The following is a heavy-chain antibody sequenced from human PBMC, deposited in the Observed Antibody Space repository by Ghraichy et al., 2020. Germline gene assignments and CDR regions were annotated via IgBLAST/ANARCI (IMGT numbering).Heavy chain of an antibody. J-gene: IGHJ4*02. CDR3: ARGLTSSSWPNFDY. CDR2: INHSGST. CDR1: GGSFSGYY. V-gene: IGHV4-34*01. Sequence: SETLSLTCAVYGGSFSGYYWSWIRQPPGKGLEWIGEINHSGSTNYNPSLKSRVTISVDSSKNQFSLKLSSVTAADTAVYYCARGLTSSSWPNFDYWGQGTLVTVSS. D-gene: IGHD6-13*01.